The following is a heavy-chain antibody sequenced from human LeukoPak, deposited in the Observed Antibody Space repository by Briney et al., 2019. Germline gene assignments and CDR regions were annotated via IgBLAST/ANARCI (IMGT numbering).Heavy chain of an antibody. J-gene: IGHJ5*02. D-gene: IGHD2-21*02. CDR1: GGSFSGYY. Sequence: SETLSLTRAVYGGSFSGYYWSWIRQPPGKGLEWIGEINHSGSTNYNPSLKSRVTISVDTSKNQFSLKLSSVTAADTAVYYCARGPDIVVVTANSNWFDPWGQGTLVTVSS. CDR2: INHSGST. V-gene: IGHV4-34*01. CDR3: ARGPDIVVVTANSNWFDP.